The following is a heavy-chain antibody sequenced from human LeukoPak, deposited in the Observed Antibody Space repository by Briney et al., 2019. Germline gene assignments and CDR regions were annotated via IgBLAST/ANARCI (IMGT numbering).Heavy chain of an antibody. CDR2: MNPNSGNT. CDR1: GYTFTSYD. J-gene: IGHJ6*03. Sequence: ASVKDSCKASGYTFTSYDINRVRQATGQGLEWMGWMNPNSGNTGYAQKFQGRVTMTRNTSISTAYMELSSLRSEDTAVYYCARLGGSYYHYYYYMDVWGKGTTVTVSS. D-gene: IGHD1-26*01. CDR3: ARLGGSYYHYYYYMDV. V-gene: IGHV1-8*01.